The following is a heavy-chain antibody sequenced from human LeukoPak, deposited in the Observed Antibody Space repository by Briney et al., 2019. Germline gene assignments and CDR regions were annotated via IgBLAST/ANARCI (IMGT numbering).Heavy chain of an antibody. J-gene: IGHJ4*02. CDR2: IYTSGST. Sequence: SETLSLTCTVSGGSISSGSYYWSWIRQPAGKGLEWIGRIYTSGSTNYNPSLKSRVTISVDTSKNQFSLKLSSVTAADTAVYYCARDLGGYCSSTSCYTFDYWGQGTLVTVSS. V-gene: IGHV4-61*02. D-gene: IGHD2-2*02. CDR3: ARDLGGYCSSTSCYTFDY. CDR1: GGSISSGSYY.